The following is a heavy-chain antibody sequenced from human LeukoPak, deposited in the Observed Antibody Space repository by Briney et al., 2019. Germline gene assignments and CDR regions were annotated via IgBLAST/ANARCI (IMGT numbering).Heavy chain of an antibody. Sequence: GGSLRLSCAASGFTFSSYALNWVRQAPGKGLEWVSTINDSGGHTYYADSVKGRFTISRDNAKNSLYLQMNSLRAEDTAVYYCARGGLIWGQGTMVTVSS. V-gene: IGHV3-21*01. D-gene: IGHD5-12*01. J-gene: IGHJ3*02. CDR1: GFTFSSYA. CDR2: INDSGGHT. CDR3: ARGGLI.